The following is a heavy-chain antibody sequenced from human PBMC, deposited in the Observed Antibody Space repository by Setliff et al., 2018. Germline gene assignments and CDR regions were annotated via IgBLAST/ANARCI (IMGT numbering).Heavy chain of an antibody. J-gene: IGHJ4*02. Sequence: GGSLILSCAASGFTFSTYNFNWVRQAPGKGLEWISYIDTDARTTYYADSVKGRFTISRDFANNSLSLQMNSLRAEDTAVYYCARTCSGSGCYAGLESWGQGTPVTVSS. V-gene: IGHV3-48*01. CDR1: GFTFSTYN. CDR3: ARTCSGSGCYAGLES. CDR2: IDTDARTT. D-gene: IGHD2-15*01.